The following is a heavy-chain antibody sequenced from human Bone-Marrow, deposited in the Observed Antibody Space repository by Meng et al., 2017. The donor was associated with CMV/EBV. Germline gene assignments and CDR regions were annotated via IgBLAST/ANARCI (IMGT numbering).Heavy chain of an antibody. CDR2: SNAGNGNT. CDR1: GYTFTSYA. D-gene: IGHD3-10*01. V-gene: IGHV1-3*02. CDR3: ASSPSYYLRDAFDI. Sequence: ASVKVSCKASGYTFTSYAMHWVRQAPGQRLEWMGWSNAGNGNTKYSQEFQGRVTMTTDTSTSTAYMELRSLRSDDTAVYYCASSPSYYLRDAFDIWGQGTMVTVSS. J-gene: IGHJ3*02.